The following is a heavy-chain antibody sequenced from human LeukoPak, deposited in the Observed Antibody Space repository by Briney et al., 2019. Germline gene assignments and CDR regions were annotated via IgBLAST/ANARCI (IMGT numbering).Heavy chain of an antibody. CDR2: ISAYNGNT. CDR1: GYTFTSYG. Sequence: ASVKVSCKASGYTFTSYGISWVRQAPGQGLEWMRWISAYNGNTNYAQKLQGRVTMTTDTSTSTAYMELRSLRSDDTAVYYSARMYSGSYYDWFDPWGQGTLVTVSS. CDR3: ARMYSGSYYDWFDP. D-gene: IGHD1-26*01. V-gene: IGHV1-18*01. J-gene: IGHJ5*02.